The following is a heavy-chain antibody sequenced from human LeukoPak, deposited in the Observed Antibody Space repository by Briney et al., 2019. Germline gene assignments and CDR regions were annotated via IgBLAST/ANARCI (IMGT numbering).Heavy chain of an antibody. CDR1: AGSISSYY. J-gene: IGHJ5*02. V-gene: IGHV4-59*01. CDR2: IYYGGST. Sequence: PSETLSLTCTVSAGSISSYYWSWIRQPPWKGLEWIGYIYYGGSTNYNPSLKSRVTISVDTSKNQFSLKLSSVTAADTAVYYCARGPLGAPAGNWFDPWGQGTLVTVSS. D-gene: IGHD1-26*01. CDR3: ARGPLGAPAGNWFDP.